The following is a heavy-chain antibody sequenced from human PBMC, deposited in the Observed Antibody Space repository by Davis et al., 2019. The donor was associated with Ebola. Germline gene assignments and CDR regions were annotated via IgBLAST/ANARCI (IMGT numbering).Heavy chain of an antibody. Sequence: PGGSLRLSCAASGFTFSSYWMHWVRQAPGQGLVWVSRINSDGSSTSYADSVKGRFTISRDNAKNTLYLQMNSLRAEDTAVYYCAKSSSSWYYFDYWGQGTLVTVSS. CDR2: INSDGSST. CDR3: AKSSSSWYYFDY. V-gene: IGHV3-74*01. D-gene: IGHD6-13*01. J-gene: IGHJ4*02. CDR1: GFTFSSYW.